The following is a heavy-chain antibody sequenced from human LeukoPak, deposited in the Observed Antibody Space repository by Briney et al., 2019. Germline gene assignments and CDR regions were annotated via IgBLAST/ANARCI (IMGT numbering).Heavy chain of an antibody. CDR1: GFIFSSYS. CDR2: ISSSSIYI. Sequence: PGGSLRLSCAASGFIFSSYSMNWVRQAPGKGLEWVSSISSSSIYIYYADSVKGRFTISRDNAKNSLYLQISSLRAEDTAMYYCAREGYSYGFDYWGQGTLVTVSS. J-gene: IGHJ4*02. D-gene: IGHD5-18*01. CDR3: AREGYSYGFDY. V-gene: IGHV3-21*01.